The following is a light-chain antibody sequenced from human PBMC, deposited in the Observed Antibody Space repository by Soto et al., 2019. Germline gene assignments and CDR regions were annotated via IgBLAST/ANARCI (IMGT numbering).Light chain of an antibody. V-gene: IGKV3D-15*01. CDR2: GAS. CDR3: QQYNNWFSRDT. CDR1: QSVSSN. J-gene: IGKJ2*01. Sequence: EIVMTQSPATLSVSPGERATLSCRASQSVSSNLAWYQQKPGQAPRLLIYGASTRATVIPARFSGSGSGTEFTLTISSLQSEDFAVYYCQQYNNWFSRDTFGQGTKLEIK.